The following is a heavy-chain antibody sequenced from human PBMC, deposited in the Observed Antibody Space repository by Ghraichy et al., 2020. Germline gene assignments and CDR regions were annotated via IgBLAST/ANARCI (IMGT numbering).Heavy chain of an antibody. CDR3: GSGGDY. Sequence: SETLSLTCALSGETVAEYQETDIEYNWSWIRQSPDKGLEWIGEINEKGIPTYNPSLKGRVTISADTANNQFSLTLISVTASDTAVYFCGSGGDYWGQGTVVTVAS. CDR1: GETVAEYQETDIEYN. J-gene: IGHJ4*02. CDR2: INEKGIP. V-gene: IGHV4-34*08. D-gene: IGHD1-26*01.